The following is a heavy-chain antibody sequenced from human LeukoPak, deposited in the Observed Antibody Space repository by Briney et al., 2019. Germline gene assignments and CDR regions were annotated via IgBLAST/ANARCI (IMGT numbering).Heavy chain of an antibody. CDR3: AREDFYDSGSNDY. D-gene: IGHD3-22*01. J-gene: IGHJ4*02. V-gene: IGHV1-18*01. CDR1: GYTFTSYG. CDR2: ISAYNGNT. Sequence: RASVKVSCKASGYTFTSYGISWVRQAPGQGLEWMGWISAYNGNTNYAQKLQGRVTITRNTSISTAYMELSSLRSEDTAVYYCAREDFYDSGSNDYWGQGTLVTVSS.